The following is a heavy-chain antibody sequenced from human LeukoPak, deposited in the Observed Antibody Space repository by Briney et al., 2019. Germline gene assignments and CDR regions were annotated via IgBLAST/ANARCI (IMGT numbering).Heavy chain of an antibody. CDR3: ARGELAAAIDY. Sequence: SETLSLTCAVYGGSFSGYYWSWIRQPPGKGLEWIGEINHSGSTNYNPSLKSRVTISVDTSKNQFSLKLSSVTAADTAVYYCARGELAAAIDYWGQGTPVTVSS. D-gene: IGHD6-13*01. CDR1: GGSFSGYY. CDR2: INHSGST. J-gene: IGHJ4*02. V-gene: IGHV4-34*01.